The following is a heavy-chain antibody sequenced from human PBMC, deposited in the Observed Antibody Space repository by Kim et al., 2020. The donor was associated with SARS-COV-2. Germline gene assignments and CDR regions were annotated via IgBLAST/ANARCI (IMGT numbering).Heavy chain of an antibody. CDR2: ISYDGSNK. V-gene: IGHV3-30-3*01. CDR1: GFTFSSYA. D-gene: IGHD5-12*01. J-gene: IGHJ6*01. CDR3: ARTLKIVATIRGGYYYYG. Sequence: GGSLRLSCAASGFTFSSYAMHWVRQAPGKGLEWVAVISYDGSNKYYADSVKGRFTISRDNSKNTLYLQMNSLRAEDTAVYYCARTLKIVATIRGGYYYYG.